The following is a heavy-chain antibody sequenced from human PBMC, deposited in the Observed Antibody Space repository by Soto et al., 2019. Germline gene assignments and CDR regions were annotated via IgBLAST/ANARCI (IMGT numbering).Heavy chain of an antibody. D-gene: IGHD3-10*01. J-gene: IGHJ4*02. CDR1: GFTFSSYS. CDR2: ISSSSSYI. Sequence: VGSLRLSCAASGFTFSSYSMNWVRQAPGKGLEWVSSISSSSSYIYYADSVKGRFTISRDNAKNSLYLQMNSLRAEDTAVYYCASGEDSNQYRTPSRGQGTLVTVSS. V-gene: IGHV3-21*01. CDR3: ASGEDSNQYRTPS.